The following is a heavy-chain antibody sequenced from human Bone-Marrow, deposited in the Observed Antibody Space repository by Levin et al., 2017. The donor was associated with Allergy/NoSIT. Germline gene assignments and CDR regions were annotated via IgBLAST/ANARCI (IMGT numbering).Heavy chain of an antibody. J-gene: IGHJ4*02. CDR2: IDPGDSDT. Sequence: GESLKISCKASGYSFTDYWISWVRQMPGKGLEWMGRIDPGDSDTKYSPSFQGHVTLSVDESTDTAYLQWSSLRPSDTAIYYCARRAESGAGGSYSFAIDFWGQGTLVTVSS. V-gene: IGHV5-10-1*01. CDR1: GYSFTDYW. D-gene: IGHD5-18*01. CDR3: ARRAESGAGGSYSFAIDF.